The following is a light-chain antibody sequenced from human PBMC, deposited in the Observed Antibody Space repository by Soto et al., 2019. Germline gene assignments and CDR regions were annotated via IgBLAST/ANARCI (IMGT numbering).Light chain of an antibody. V-gene: IGKV2-30*01. CDR1: QSLIYSNGKTY. CDR3: MEGTPS. J-gene: IGKJ1*01. Sequence: VLLTQSPLTLPVTLGQPASISCRSSQSLIYSNGKTYLNWYQQRPGQVPRRIIYEVSNRDFGVPHRFSGSGSGSGTDFTLKISRVEAEDVGVYYCMEGTPSCGQGTKVEIK. CDR2: EVS.